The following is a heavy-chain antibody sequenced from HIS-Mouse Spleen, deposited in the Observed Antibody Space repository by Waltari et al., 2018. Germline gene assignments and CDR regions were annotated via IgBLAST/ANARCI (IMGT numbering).Heavy chain of an antibody. Sequence: QVQLVESGGGVVQPGRSLRLSCAAFGFTFSSDGMPWVRQAPGKGLDWVAVISYDGSNKYYADSVKGRFTISRDNSKNTLYLQMNSLRAEDTAVYYCAKDRGSQFDYWGQGTLVTVSS. J-gene: IGHJ4*02. CDR1: GFTFSSDG. CDR2: ISYDGSNK. V-gene: IGHV3-30*18. CDR3: AKDRGSQFDY. D-gene: IGHD1-26*01.